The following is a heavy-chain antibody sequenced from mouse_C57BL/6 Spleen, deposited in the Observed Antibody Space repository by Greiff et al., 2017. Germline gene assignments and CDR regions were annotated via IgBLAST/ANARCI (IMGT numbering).Heavy chain of an antibody. V-gene: IGHV1-59*01. J-gene: IGHJ2*01. CDR3: ARGEVYYGNYGFDY. D-gene: IGHD2-1*01. CDR2: IDPSDSYT. Sequence: VQLQQSGAELVRPGTSVKLSCKASGYTFTSYWMHWVKQRPGQGLEWIGVIDPSDSYTNYHQKFKGKATLTVDTSSSTAYMQLSSLTSEDSAVYYCARGEVYYGNYGFDYWGQGTTLTVSS. CDR1: GYTFTSYW.